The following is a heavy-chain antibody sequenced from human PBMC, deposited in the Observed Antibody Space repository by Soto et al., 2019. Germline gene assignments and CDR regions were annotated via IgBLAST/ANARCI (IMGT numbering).Heavy chain of an antibody. CDR2: ISSSSSYI. CDR3: ARDPRYCSGGSCYDFLDL. D-gene: IGHD2-15*01. V-gene: IGHV3-21*01. CDR1: GFTFSSYS. J-gene: IGHJ2*01. Sequence: EVQLVESGGGLVKPGGSLRLSCAASGFTFSSYSMNWVRQAPGKGLEWVSSISSSSSYIYYADSVKGRFTISRDNAKNSLYLQMNSLRAEDTAVYYCARDPRYCSGGSCYDFLDLWGRGTLVTVSS.